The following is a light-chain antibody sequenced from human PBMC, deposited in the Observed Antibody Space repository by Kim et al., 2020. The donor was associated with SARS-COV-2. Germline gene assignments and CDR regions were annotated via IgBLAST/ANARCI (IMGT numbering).Light chain of an antibody. Sequence: VALGQTVRITCQGGSLRSYNASWYQQKPRQAPVLVIYGKNNRPSGIPDRFSGSSSGNTAALTITGAQAEDEADYYCNSRDSSGNWVFGGGTKLTVL. J-gene: IGLJ3*02. V-gene: IGLV3-19*01. CDR1: SLRSYN. CDR2: GKN. CDR3: NSRDSSGNWV.